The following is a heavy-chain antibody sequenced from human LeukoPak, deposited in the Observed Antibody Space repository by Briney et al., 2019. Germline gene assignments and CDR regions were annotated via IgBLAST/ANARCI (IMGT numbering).Heavy chain of an antibody. V-gene: IGHV3-9*01. Sequence: GGSLRLSCAASGFTFDDYAMNWVRQAPGKGLEWVSGITWNSGSTGYADSVKGRFTISRDNAKNSLYRQMNSLRAEDTALYYCAKDTRYSYGYGMDVWGQGTTVTVSS. CDR2: ITWNSGST. D-gene: IGHD5-18*01. J-gene: IGHJ6*02. CDR1: GFTFDDYA. CDR3: AKDTRYSYGYGMDV.